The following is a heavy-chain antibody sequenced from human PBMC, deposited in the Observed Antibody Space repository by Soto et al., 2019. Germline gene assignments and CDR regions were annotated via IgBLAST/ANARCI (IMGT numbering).Heavy chain of an antibody. Sequence: SVKVSCKASGGTFSSYAISWVRQAPGQGLEWMGGIIPIFGTANYAQKFQGRVTITADESTSTAYMELSSLRSEDTAVYYCARGEFYYVILTGYSCYFDYWGQGTLVTVSS. CDR1: GGTFSSYA. CDR2: IIPIFGTA. J-gene: IGHJ4*02. CDR3: ARGEFYYVILTGYSCYFDY. D-gene: IGHD3-9*01. V-gene: IGHV1-69*13.